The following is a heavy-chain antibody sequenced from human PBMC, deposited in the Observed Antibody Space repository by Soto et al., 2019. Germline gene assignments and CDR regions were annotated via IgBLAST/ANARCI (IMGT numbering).Heavy chain of an antibody. V-gene: IGHV5-51*01. D-gene: IGHD3-3*01. Sequence: GEALNLSCAGSGCGFTRYWIGGLRPMPGKGLEWMGIIYPGDSDTRYSPSFQGQVTISADKSISTAYLQWSSLKASDTAMYYCARQIFGVVKNGMDVWGQGTTVTVAS. CDR1: GCGFTRYW. J-gene: IGHJ6*02. CDR2: IYPGDSDT. CDR3: ARQIFGVVKNGMDV.